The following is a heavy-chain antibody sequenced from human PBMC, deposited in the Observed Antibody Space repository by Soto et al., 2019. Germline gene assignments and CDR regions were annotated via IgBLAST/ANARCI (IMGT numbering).Heavy chain of an antibody. CDR1: GGSISSYY. CDR3: ARVNYYGSGSYFLFDP. J-gene: IGHJ5*02. V-gene: IGHV4-59*01. D-gene: IGHD3-10*01. Sequence: QVQLQESGPGLVKPSETLSLTCTVSGGSISSYYWSWIRQPPGKGLEWIGYIYYSGSTNYNPSLKSRVTIAVDTSKHQFSLKLSSVTAADTAVYYCARVNYYGSGSYFLFDPWGQGTLVTVSS. CDR2: IYYSGST.